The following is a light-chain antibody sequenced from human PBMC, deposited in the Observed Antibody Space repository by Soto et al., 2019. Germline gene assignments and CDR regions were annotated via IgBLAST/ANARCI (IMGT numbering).Light chain of an antibody. J-gene: IGLJ2*01. CDR1: SSNIGSNY. CDR2: RNN. V-gene: IGLV1-47*01. Sequence: QSVLTQPPSASGTPGQRVTISCSGSSSNIGSNYVYWYQQLPGTAPKLLIYRNNQRPSGVPDRFSGSKSGTSASLAISGRRSEEEADYYCAAWGDGLRVRVVFGGGTQLTVL. CDR3: AAWGDGLRVRVV.